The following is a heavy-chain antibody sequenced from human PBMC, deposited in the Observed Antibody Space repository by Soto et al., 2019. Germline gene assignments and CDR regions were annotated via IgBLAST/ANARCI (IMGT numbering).Heavy chain of an antibody. CDR3: ARVNAYGGNSGLFDY. J-gene: IGHJ4*02. Sequence: EVQLVESGGGLVKPGGSLRLSCAASGFTFSSYSMNWVRQAPGKGLAWVSSISSSSSYIYYADSVKGRFTISGDNAKNSLYLQMNSLRAEDTAVYYCARVNAYGGNSGLFDYWGEGTLVTVSS. CDR2: ISSSSSYI. D-gene: IGHD4-17*01. CDR1: GFTFSSYS. V-gene: IGHV3-21*01.